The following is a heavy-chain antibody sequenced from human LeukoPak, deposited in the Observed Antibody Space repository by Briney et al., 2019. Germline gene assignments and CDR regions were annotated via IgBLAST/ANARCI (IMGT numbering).Heavy chain of an antibody. CDR3: ARLDYYDSSGYYYVGAFDI. V-gene: IGHV4-34*01. CDR1: GGSFSGYY. J-gene: IGHJ3*02. CDR2: INHSGST. Sequence: SETLSLTCAVYGGSFSGYYWSWIRQPPGKGLEWIGEINHSGSTNYNPSLKSRVTISVDTSKNQFSLKLSSVTAADTAVYYCARLDYYDSSGYYYVGAFDIWGQGTMVTVSS. D-gene: IGHD3-22*01.